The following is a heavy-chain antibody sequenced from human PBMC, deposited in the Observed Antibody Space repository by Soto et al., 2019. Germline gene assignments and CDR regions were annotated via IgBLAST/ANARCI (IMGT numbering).Heavy chain of an antibody. CDR2: IYIDGST. D-gene: IGHD6-19*01. CDR1: GFTVSGNS. Sequence: EVQLVDSGGDLIQPGGSLRLSCGASGFTVSGNSLSWVRQAPGKGLEWVSYIYIDGSTNYADSVRGRFTLTRDNSKNTLYLQMNNLRGEDTAVYYCARDGGSGTAVAGIQYSGMDVWGQGTTVTVSS. CDR3: ARDGGSGTAVAGIQYSGMDV. V-gene: IGHV3-53*01. J-gene: IGHJ6*02.